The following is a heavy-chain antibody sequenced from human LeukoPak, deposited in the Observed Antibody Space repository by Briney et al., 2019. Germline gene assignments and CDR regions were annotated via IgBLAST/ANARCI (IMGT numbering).Heavy chain of an antibody. Sequence: GGSLTLSCAASGFTFSSYAMSWVRQAPGKGLEWVSAISVSGGNTYYADSVKGRFTISRDNSKNTLYLQMNSRRAEDTAVYYCARIGAGSSRDYWGQGTLVTVSS. V-gene: IGHV3-23*01. J-gene: IGHJ4*02. CDR2: ISVSGGNT. CDR1: GFTFSSYA. D-gene: IGHD6-13*01. CDR3: ARIGAGSSRDY.